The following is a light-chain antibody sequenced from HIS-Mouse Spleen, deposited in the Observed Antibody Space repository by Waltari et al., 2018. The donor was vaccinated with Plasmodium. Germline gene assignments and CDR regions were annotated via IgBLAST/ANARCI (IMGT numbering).Light chain of an antibody. Sequence: SYELTQPPSVSVSPGQTARITCSGAALPKKYAYWYQQKSGQAPVLVIYEDSKRPSGMPEGFSGASSGTMATLTISGAQVEDEADYYCYSTDSSGNHRVFGGGTKLTVL. V-gene: IGLV3-10*01. CDR3: YSTDSSGNHRV. CDR2: EDS. CDR1: ALPKKY. J-gene: IGLJ3*02.